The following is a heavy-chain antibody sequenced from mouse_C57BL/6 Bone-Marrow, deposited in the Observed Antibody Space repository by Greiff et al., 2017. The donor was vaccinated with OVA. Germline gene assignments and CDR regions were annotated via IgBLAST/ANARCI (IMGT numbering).Heavy chain of an antibody. D-gene: IGHD1-1*01. Sequence: VKLQQPGAELVKPGASVKMSCKASGYTFTSYWINWVKQRPGQGLEWIGDIYPGNGSTNYNEKFKSKATLTVDTSSNTAYLQLSSLTSEDTAVYVCASAYIAAVVVIDYWGQGTTLTVSS. J-gene: IGHJ2*01. CDR1: GYTFTSYW. CDR2: IYPGNGST. V-gene: IGHV1-55*01. CDR3: ASAYIAAVVVIDY.